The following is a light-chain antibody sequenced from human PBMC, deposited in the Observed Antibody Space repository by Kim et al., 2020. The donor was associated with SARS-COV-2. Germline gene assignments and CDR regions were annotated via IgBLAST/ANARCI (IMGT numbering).Light chain of an antibody. V-gene: IGKV2-28*01. CDR1: QSLLHSNGYNY. CDR2: LGS. Sequence: DIVMTQSPLSLPVTPREPASISCRSSQSLLHSNGYNYLDWYLQKPGQSPQLLIYLGSNRASGVPDRFSGGGSGTDFTLKISRVEAEDVGVYYCMQALQTPPTFGQGAKVDIK. CDR3: MQALQTPPT. J-gene: IGKJ1*01.